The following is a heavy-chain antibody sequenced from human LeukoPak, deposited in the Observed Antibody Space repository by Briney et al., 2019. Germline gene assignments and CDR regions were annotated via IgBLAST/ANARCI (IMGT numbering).Heavy chain of an antibody. D-gene: IGHD1-26*01. Sequence: PGGSLRLSCAASRFTFSSYSMNWVRQAPGKGLEWVSSISSSSSYIYYADSVKGRFTISRDNAKNSLYLQMNSLRAEDTAVYYCAKDLRSSADSKMGAADYWGQGTLVTVSS. CDR1: RFTFSSYS. CDR3: AKDLRSSADSKMGAADY. CDR2: ISSSSSYI. J-gene: IGHJ4*02. V-gene: IGHV3-21*01.